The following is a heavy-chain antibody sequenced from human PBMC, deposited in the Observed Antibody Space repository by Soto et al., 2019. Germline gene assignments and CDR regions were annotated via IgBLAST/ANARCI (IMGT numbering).Heavy chain of an antibody. CDR1: GYTFTGYY. D-gene: IGHD3-9*01. Sequence: ASVKVSCKASGYTFTGYYMHWVRQAPGQGLEWMGWINPNSGGTNYAQKFQGWVTMTRDTSISTAYMELSRLRSDDTAVYYCARTTILSLTGYSPGGYYYYGMDVWGQGTTVTVSS. CDR3: ARTTILSLTGYSPGGYYYYGMDV. CDR2: INPNSGGT. J-gene: IGHJ6*02. V-gene: IGHV1-2*04.